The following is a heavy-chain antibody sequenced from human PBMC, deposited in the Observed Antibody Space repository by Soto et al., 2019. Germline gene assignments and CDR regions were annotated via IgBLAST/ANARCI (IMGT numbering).Heavy chain of an antibody. J-gene: IGHJ5*02. Sequence: SETLSLTCNMSGDSYSISTYSWSWIRQPPGKALQWIGFIYQSGVTSYNPSLASRVSISLDRSNNQCSLKLKSVTAADTAMYFCAGMPYTSGLRFDPWGPGTLVTVSS. CDR2: IYQSGVT. CDR3: AGMPYTSGLRFDP. CDR1: GDSYSISTYS. V-gene: IGHV4-30-2*01. D-gene: IGHD6-19*01.